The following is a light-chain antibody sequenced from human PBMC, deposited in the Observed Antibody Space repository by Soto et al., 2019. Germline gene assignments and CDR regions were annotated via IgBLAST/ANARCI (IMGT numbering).Light chain of an antibody. CDR1: QSISSW. Sequence: EIQMTQSPSTLSASVGDRFTITCRASQSISSWLAWYQQKPGKSPKLLIYAESSLQSGVPSRFSGSGSGTDFTLTISSLQPEDFATYYCPQSYSFWTFGPGTQVDIK. J-gene: IGKJ1*01. CDR2: AES. V-gene: IGKV1-39*01. CDR3: PQSYSFWT.